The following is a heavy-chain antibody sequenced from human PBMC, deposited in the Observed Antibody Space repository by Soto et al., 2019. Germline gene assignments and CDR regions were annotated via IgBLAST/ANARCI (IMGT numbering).Heavy chain of an antibody. Sequence: GASVKVSCKASGFTFTSSAMQWVRQARGQRLEWIGWIVVGSGNTNYAQKLQERVTITRDMSTSTAYMELSSLRSEDTAVYYCAALLWFGGGSYYYYYYMDVWGKGTTVTVSS. CDR3: AALLWFGGGSYYYYYYMDV. V-gene: IGHV1-58*02. CDR1: GFTFTSSA. D-gene: IGHD3-10*01. J-gene: IGHJ6*03. CDR2: IVVGSGNT.